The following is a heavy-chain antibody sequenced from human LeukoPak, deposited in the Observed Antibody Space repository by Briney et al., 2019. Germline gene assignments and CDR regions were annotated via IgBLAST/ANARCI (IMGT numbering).Heavy chain of an antibody. CDR1: GYTFTNYG. J-gene: IGHJ5*02. CDR3: ARGQYQLLFGWFDP. CDR2: IIPIFGTA. Sequence: SVKVSCKASGYTFTNYGISWVRQAPGQGLEWMGGIIPIFGTANYAQKFQGRVTITTDESTSTAYMELSSLRSEDTAVYYCARGQYQLLFGWFDPWGQGTLVTVSS. V-gene: IGHV1-69*05. D-gene: IGHD2-2*01.